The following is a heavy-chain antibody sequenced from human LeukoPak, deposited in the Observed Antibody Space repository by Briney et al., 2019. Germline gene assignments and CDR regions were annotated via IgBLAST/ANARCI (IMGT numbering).Heavy chain of an antibody. V-gene: IGHV4-39*01. CDR2: IYYSGST. CDR1: GGSISGSSYY. Sequence: PSETLSLTCTVSGGSISGSSYYWGWIRQPPGKGLEWIGSIYYSGSTYYNPSLKSRVTISVDTSKNQFSLKLSSVTAADTAVYYCARHALPYYYDTYFDYWGQGTLVTVSS. CDR3: ARHALPYYYDTYFDY. D-gene: IGHD3-22*01. J-gene: IGHJ4*02.